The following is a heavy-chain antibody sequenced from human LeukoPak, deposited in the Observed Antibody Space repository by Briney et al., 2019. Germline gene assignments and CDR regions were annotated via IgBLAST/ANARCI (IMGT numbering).Heavy chain of an antibody. V-gene: IGHV1-69*02. CDR3: ARSHSRAVPAANPLWGWFDP. D-gene: IGHD2-2*01. CDR2: IIPILGIA. CDR1: GGTFSSYT. J-gene: IGHJ5*02. Sequence: ASVKVSCKASGGTFSSYTISRVRQAPGQGLEWMGRIIPILGIANYAQKFQGRVTITADKSTSTAYMELSSLRSEDTAVYYCARSHSRAVPAANPLWGWFDPWGQGTLATVSS.